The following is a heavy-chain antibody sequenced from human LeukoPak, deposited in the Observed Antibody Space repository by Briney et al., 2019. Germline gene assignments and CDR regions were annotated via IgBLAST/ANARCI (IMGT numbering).Heavy chain of an antibody. CDR1: GDSVSSDTYF. CDR3: ARGGYGDFDAFDI. D-gene: IGHD4-17*01. CDR2: IHNSGSA. J-gene: IGHJ3*02. V-gene: IGHV4-61*01. Sequence: SETLSLTCTVSGDSVSSDTYFWGWIRQPPGKGLECIGYIHNSGSANYNPSLKSRVTMSVDTSKNQFSMKLRSVTAADTAVYYCARGGYGDFDAFDIWGQGTMVTVSS.